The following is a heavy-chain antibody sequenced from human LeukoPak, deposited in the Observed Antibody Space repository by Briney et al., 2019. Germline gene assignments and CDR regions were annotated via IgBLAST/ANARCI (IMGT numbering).Heavy chain of an antibody. CDR3: ARAVVPAAIIPYYFDY. J-gene: IGHJ4*02. Sequence: SVKVSCKASGGTFSSYAISWVRQAPGQRLEWMGGIIPIFGTANYAQKFQGRVTITADESTSTAYMELSSLRSEDTAVYYCARAVVPAAIIPYYFDYWGQGTLVTVSS. D-gene: IGHD2-2*02. CDR1: GGTFSSYA. CDR2: IIPIFGTA. V-gene: IGHV1-69*13.